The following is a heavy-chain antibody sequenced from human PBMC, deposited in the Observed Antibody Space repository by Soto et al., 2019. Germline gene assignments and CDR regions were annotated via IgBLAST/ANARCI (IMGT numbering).Heavy chain of an antibody. D-gene: IGHD6-19*01. Sequence: EVQLLESGGGLVQPGGSLRLSCAASGFTFSSYAMTWVRQARGKGLEWVSTISRSGDSTYYRDSVKGRFTISRDNSKNTVYLQMNSLRAEDTAGYYCAKTDKFNPQSSGWANRFDYWGQGTLVTVSS. CDR3: AKTDKFNPQSSGWANRFDY. CDR2: ISRSGDST. J-gene: IGHJ4*02. V-gene: IGHV3-23*01. CDR1: GFTFSSYA.